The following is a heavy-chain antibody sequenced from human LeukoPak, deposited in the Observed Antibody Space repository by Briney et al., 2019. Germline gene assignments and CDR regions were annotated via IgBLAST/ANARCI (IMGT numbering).Heavy chain of an antibody. Sequence: PGGSLRLSCAASGFTFSSYAMSWVRQAPGKGLEWVSAISSSGGSTYYANSVKGRFTISRDNSKNTLYLQMGSLRAEDMAVYYCARTYCSSTSCLVDYWGQGTLVTVSS. CDR3: ARTYCSSTSCLVDY. D-gene: IGHD2-2*01. CDR1: GFTFSSYA. V-gene: IGHV3-64*01. CDR2: ISSSGGST. J-gene: IGHJ4*02.